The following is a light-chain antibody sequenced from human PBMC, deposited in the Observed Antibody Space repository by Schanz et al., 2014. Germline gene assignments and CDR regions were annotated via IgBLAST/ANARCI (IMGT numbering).Light chain of an antibody. J-gene: IGKJ1*01. CDR3: QQFGSSPWT. Sequence: ENVLTQSPGTLSLSPGERATLSCRASQSVSNSYLTWYQQKPGQATRLLIYGASSRATGIPDRFSGSGSGTDFTLTISKLEPEDFAVYYCQQFGSSPWTFGQGTRVEI. CDR2: GAS. CDR1: QSVSNSY. V-gene: IGKV3-20*01.